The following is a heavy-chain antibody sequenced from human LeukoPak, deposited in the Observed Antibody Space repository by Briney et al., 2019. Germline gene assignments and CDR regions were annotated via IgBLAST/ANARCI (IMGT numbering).Heavy chain of an antibody. CDR1: GYTFTSYD. CDR3: ARGTPYYAFDI. CDR2: MNPNCSNK. Sequence: ASVTVSCTASGYTFTSYDINWERQATGQRLERMVCMNPNCSNKCYAQKFRGRVAMTRNTSIRTAYIELSSLRSEDTAVYYCARGTPYYAFDIWGQGTMVTVSS. D-gene: IGHD3-10*01. V-gene: IGHV1-8*02. J-gene: IGHJ3*02.